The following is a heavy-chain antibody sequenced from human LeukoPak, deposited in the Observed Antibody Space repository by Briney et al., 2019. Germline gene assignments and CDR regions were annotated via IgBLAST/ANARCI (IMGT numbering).Heavy chain of an antibody. V-gene: IGHV3-7*01. CDR3: ARDQFWTEGSDAFDI. CDR2: IKQDGSEK. Sequence: GGSLRFSCAASGFPFSSYSMSWVRQAPGKGLEGVANIKQDGSEKYYVDSVKGRFTISRDNAKNSLYLQMNSLRAEDTAVYYCARDQFWTEGSDAFDIWGQGTMVTVSS. CDR1: GFPFSSYS. D-gene: IGHD3/OR15-3a*01. J-gene: IGHJ3*02.